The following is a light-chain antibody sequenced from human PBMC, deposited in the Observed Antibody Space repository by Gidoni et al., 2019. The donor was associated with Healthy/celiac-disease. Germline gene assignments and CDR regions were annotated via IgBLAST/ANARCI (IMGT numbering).Light chain of an antibody. CDR1: QGIRSY. V-gene: IGKV1-8*01. Sequence: AIRMPQSPFSLSASTGDRVTITCRASQGIRSYLAWYQQKPGKAPKLLIYAASTLQSGVPSRFSGSGSGTDFTRTISCLQSEDFATYYCQQYYSYPMYTFGQGTKLEIK. J-gene: IGKJ2*01. CDR2: AAS. CDR3: QQYYSYPMYT.